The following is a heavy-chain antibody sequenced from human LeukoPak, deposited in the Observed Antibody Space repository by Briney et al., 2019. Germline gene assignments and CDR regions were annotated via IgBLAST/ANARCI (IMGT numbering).Heavy chain of an antibody. CDR3: AKGSGYDTDFDY. CDR1: GFTFSTYV. J-gene: IGHJ4*02. CDR2: TSASGDNT. D-gene: IGHD3-9*01. Sequence: GGSLRLSCAASGFTFSTYVMSWVRQAPGKGLEWVSGTSASGDNTYYADSVKGRFTISRDNSKNTLHLQMNSLRAEDTAVYYCAKGSGYDTDFDYWGQGTLATVSS. V-gene: IGHV3-23*01.